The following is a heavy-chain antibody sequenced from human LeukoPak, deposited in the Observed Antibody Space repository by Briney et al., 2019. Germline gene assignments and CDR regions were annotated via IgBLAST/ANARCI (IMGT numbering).Heavy chain of an antibody. CDR3: ARDPSGVTGLSY. CDR1: GFTVSGNY. D-gene: IGHD2-21*02. V-gene: IGHV3-53*01. J-gene: IGHJ4*02. CDR2: IYSGGST. Sequence: TGGSLRLSCAASGFTVSGNYMSWVRQAPGKGLEWVSVIYSGGSTYYADSVKGRFTISRDNSKNTLYLQMNSLRAEDTAVYYCARDPSGVTGLSYWGQGTLVTVSS.